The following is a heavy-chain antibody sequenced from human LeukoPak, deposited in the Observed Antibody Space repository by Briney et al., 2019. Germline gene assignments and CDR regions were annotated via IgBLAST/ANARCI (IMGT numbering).Heavy chain of an antibody. D-gene: IGHD2-2*02. Sequence: SETLSLTCTVSGGSISNYYWSWIRQPPGKGLEWIGYISHSGSTNYSPSLKSRVTISLDTSKNQFSLKLSSVTAADTAVYYCARESESIVVVPAAIQISNWFDPWGQGTLVTVSS. CDR2: ISHSGST. V-gene: IGHV4-59*12. J-gene: IGHJ5*02. CDR3: ARESESIVVVPAAIQISNWFDP. CDR1: GGSISNYY.